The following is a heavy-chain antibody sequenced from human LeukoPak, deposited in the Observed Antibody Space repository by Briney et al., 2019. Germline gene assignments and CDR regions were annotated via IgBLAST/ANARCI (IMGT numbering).Heavy chain of an antibody. J-gene: IGHJ4*02. CDR3: ARVGIRFLEWLSTYYFDY. CDR1: GSTFTSYY. Sequence: GASVKVSCKASGSTFTSYYMHWVRRAPGQGLEWMGIINPSGGSTSYAQKFQGRVTMTRDTSTSTVYMELSSLRSEGTAVYYCARVGIRFLEWLSTYYFDYWGQGTLVTVSS. V-gene: IGHV1-46*01. D-gene: IGHD3-3*01. CDR2: INPSGGST.